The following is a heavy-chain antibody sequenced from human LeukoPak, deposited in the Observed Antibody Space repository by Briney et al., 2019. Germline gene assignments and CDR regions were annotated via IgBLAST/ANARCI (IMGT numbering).Heavy chain of an antibody. V-gene: IGHV3-48*03. Sequence: GGSLRLSCAASGVTFSSNEMNWVRQAPGKGPEWVSYISSSGSSIYYADSVKGRFTISRDNAKNSLYLQVNSLRAEDTAVYYCARTLVGATNWGQGTLVTVSS. CDR1: GVTFSSNE. D-gene: IGHD1-26*01. CDR2: ISSSGSSI. J-gene: IGHJ4*02. CDR3: ARTLVGATN.